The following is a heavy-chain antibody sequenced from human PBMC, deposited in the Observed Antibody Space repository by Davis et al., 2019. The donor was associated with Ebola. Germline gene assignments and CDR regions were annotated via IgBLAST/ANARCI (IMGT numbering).Heavy chain of an antibody. V-gene: IGHV1-69*04. D-gene: IGHD3-16*01. J-gene: IGHJ4*02. CDR2: IIPILGIA. Sequence: SVKVSCKASGGTFSSYAISWVRQAPGQGLEWMGRIIPILGIANYAQKFQGRVTITADKSTSTAYMELRSLRSDDTAVYYCARAPFTMITFGGVTELDYWGQGTLVTVSS. CDR1: GGTFSSYA. CDR3: ARAPFTMITFGGVTELDY.